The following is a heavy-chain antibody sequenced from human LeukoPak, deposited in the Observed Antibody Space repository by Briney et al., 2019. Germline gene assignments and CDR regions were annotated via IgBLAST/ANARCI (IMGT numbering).Heavy chain of an antibody. CDR1: GFTFSSYS. Sequence: GGSLRPSCAASGFTFSSYSMNWVRQAPGKGLEWVSSISSSSSYIYYADSVKGRFTISRDNAKNSLYLQMNSLRAEDTAVYYCARSPEIYFMDVWGKGTTVTVSS. J-gene: IGHJ6*03. V-gene: IGHV3-21*01. CDR2: ISSSSSYI. D-gene: IGHD5-24*01. CDR3: ARSPEIYFMDV.